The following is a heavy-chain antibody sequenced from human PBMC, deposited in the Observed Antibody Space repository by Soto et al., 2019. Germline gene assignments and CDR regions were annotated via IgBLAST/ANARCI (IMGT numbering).Heavy chain of an antibody. CDR2: MNPNSGNT. Sequence: QVQLVQSGAEVKKPGASVKVSCKASGYTFTSYDINWVRQDTGQGLEWMGWMNPNSGNTVYAQKFQARVPMTRNSSIITAYMELSSLRSGDTAVYYCARDKVVGATGNWGQGTVVTVSS. J-gene: IGHJ4*02. CDR1: GYTFTSYD. CDR3: ARDKVVGATGN. D-gene: IGHD1-1*01. V-gene: IGHV1-8*01.